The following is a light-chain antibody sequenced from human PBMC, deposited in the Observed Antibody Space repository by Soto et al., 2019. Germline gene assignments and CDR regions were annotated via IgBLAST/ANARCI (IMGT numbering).Light chain of an antibody. J-gene: IGKJ5*01. V-gene: IGKV1-9*01. CDR2: DAS. CDR1: QGISSY. Sequence: DIQLTQSPSFLSASVGDRVTITSRAGQGISSYLAWYHQKPGKAPKLLIYDASTLQSGVPSRFSGSGSGTEFALTISSLQPEDFATYYCQQLDSYPITFGQGTRLDI. CDR3: QQLDSYPIT.